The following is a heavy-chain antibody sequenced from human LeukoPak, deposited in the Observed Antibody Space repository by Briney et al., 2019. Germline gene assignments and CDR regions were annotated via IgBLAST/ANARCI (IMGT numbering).Heavy chain of an antibody. J-gene: IGHJ5*02. Sequence: SETLSLTCTVSGGSISGYSWSWIRQPPGKGLECIGYIYYSGSTNYNPSLKSRVTMSVDTSKNQFSLSLSSVTAADTAVYYCARLLGYCSGGSCYPRWFAPWGQGTLVTVSS. CDR2: IYYSGST. CDR1: GGSISGYS. CDR3: ARLLGYCSGGSCYPRWFAP. D-gene: IGHD2-15*01. V-gene: IGHV4-59*08.